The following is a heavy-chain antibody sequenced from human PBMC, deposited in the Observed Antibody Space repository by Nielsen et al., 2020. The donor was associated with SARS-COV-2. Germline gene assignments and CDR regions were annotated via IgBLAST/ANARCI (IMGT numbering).Heavy chain of an antibody. V-gene: IGHV3-15*01. CDR3: ATARYCSRTSCSAGTDMFDP. D-gene: IGHD2-2*01. CDR2: IKSKIDGGTT. CDR1: GFTFSKAW. Sequence: GRSLRLSCVASGFTFSKAWMSWVRQAPGKGLEWVGRIKSKIDGGTTDYAAPVKDRFSISRDDSKNTVYLDMSSLRTEDTAVYYCATARYCSRTSCSAGTDMFDPWGQGTQVIVSS. J-gene: IGHJ5*02.